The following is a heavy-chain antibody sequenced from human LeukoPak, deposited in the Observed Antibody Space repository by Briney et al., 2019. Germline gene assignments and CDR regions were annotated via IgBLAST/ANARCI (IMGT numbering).Heavy chain of an antibody. J-gene: IGHJ3*02. V-gene: IGHV1-69*05. CDR3: ARAEQWLPPQAAFDI. D-gene: IGHD6-19*01. CDR1: GGTFSSYA. CDR2: IIPIFGTA. Sequence: ASVKVSCKASGGTFSSYAISWVRQAPGQGLEWMGGIIPIFGTANYAQKFQGRVTITTDESTSTAYMELSSLRSEDTAVYYCARAEQWLPPQAAFDIWGQGTMVTVSS.